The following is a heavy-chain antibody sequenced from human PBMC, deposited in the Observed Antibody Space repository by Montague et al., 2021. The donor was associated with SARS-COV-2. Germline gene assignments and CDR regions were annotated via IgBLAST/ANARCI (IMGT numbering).Heavy chain of an antibody. J-gene: IGHJ4*02. Sequence: SLSLSWSASGFTFSSYEMNWVRQAPGKGLEWVSYISSCGSTIYYADSVKGRFTISRDNAKNSLYLQMNSLRAEDTAVYYCARAPAQLRFLEWLFFDYWGQGTLVTVSS. CDR2: ISSCGSTI. V-gene: IGHV3-48*03. D-gene: IGHD3-3*01. CDR3: ARAPAQLRFLEWLFFDY. CDR1: GFTFSSYE.